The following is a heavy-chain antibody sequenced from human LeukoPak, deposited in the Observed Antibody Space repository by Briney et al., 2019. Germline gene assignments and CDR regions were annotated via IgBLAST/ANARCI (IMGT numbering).Heavy chain of an antibody. CDR2: IFQSGSP. D-gene: IGHD1-26*01. Sequence: SETLSLTCAVSGGPISSGGYSWTWIRQPPGRGREWIGYIFQSGSPSYNPSRRSRVTISVDTSSNHFSLELISVTAADTAMYYCARDRAGLGLLDFWGQGTMVTVSS. V-gene: IGHV4-30-2*01. CDR3: ARDRAGLGLLDF. J-gene: IGHJ3*01. CDR1: GGPISSGGYS.